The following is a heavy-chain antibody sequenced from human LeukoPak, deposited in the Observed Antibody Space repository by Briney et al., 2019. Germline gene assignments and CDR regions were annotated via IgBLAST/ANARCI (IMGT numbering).Heavy chain of an antibody. CDR1: GFTFSSYG. D-gene: IGHD3-10*02. Sequence: GGSLRLSCAASGFTFSSYGMHWVRQAPGKGLEWVAFIRYDGSNKYYADSVKGRFTISRDNSKNTLYLQMNSLRAEDTAVYYCARDPVVLSGADIWGQGTMVTVSS. CDR3: ARDPVVLSGADI. J-gene: IGHJ3*02. V-gene: IGHV3-30*02. CDR2: IRYDGSNK.